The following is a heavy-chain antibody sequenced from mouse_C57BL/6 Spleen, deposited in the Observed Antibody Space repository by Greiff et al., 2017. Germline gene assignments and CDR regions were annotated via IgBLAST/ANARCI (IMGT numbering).Heavy chain of an antibody. CDR3: TRSWAGFDY. CDR2: IDPETGGT. CDR1: GYTFTDYE. Sequence: VQLQQSGAELVRPGASVTLSCKASGYTFTDYEMHWVKQTPVHGLEWIGAIDPETGGTAYNQKFKGKAILTADKSSSTAYMELRSLTSEDSAVYYCTRSWAGFDYWGQGTTLTVSS. V-gene: IGHV1-15*01. D-gene: IGHD3-3*01. J-gene: IGHJ2*01.